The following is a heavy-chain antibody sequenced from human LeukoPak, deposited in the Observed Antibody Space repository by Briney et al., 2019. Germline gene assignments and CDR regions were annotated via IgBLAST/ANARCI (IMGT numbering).Heavy chain of an antibody. D-gene: IGHD1-14*01. Sequence: PSETLSLTCSVSGDSVTSGGYYWTWIRQHPGKGLEWIGYVYYTGVTYCSPSLQSRVTISVDTSKNQLSLKLSAVTAADTAVYFCAREPRDFYWFETWGQGALVTVS. CDR2: VYYTGVT. J-gene: IGHJ5*02. CDR3: AREPRDFYWFET. CDR1: GDSVTSGGYY. V-gene: IGHV4-31*03.